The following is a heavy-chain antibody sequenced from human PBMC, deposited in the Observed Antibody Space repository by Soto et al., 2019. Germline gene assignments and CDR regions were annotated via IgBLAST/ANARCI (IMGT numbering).Heavy chain of an antibody. D-gene: IGHD6-6*01. CDR3: ARSTIAPHLFMYPFDS. CDR2: ISNIGFT. V-gene: IGHV4-59*08. J-gene: IGHJ4*02. CDR1: GGSISSINNHSSNDY. Sequence: SETLCLTCTVSGGSISSINNHSSNDYCSWILLSPGKGLEWIGFISNIGFTRYNPSLKSRVSISVDTSKNQLSLELNSVTAADTAVYYCARSTIAPHLFMYPFDSWGQGTLVTVSS.